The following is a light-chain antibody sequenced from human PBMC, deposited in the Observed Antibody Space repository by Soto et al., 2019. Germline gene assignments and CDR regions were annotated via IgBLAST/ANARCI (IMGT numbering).Light chain of an antibody. CDR2: KTF. CDR3: QIYQRPPCT. V-gene: IGKV1-5*03. J-gene: IGKJ1*01. CDR1: QSIDIW. Sequence: DIQMTQSPSTLSASVGDRVTITCRASQSIDIWLAWYQQKPGKAPKLLIYKTFSLESGVPSRFSGSGSGTEFTLTISSLQPDDFATYYCQIYQRPPCTFGQGTKVELK.